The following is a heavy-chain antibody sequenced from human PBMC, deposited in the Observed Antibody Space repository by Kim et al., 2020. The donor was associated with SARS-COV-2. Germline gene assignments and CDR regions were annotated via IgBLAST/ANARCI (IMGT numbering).Heavy chain of an antibody. Sequence: SETLSLTCTVSGGSISSGGYYWSWIRQHPGKGLEWIGYIYYSGSTYYNPSLKSRVTISVDTSKNQFSLKLSSVTAADTAVYYCASIVPSSSWYREWVGGPQGIDYWGQGTLVTVSS. CDR2: IYYSGST. CDR3: ASIVPSSSWYREWVGGPQGIDY. J-gene: IGHJ4*02. V-gene: IGHV4-31*03. CDR1: GGSISSGGYY. D-gene: IGHD6-13*01.